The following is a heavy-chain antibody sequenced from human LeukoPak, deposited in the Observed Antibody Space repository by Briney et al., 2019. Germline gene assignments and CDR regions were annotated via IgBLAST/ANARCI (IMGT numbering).Heavy chain of an antibody. CDR3: ARDRSGDYVLDY. J-gene: IGHJ4*02. D-gene: IGHD4-17*01. V-gene: IGHV3-23*01. CDR2: ISGGGGAT. CDR1: GFTFMNYA. Sequence: GGSLRLSCAASGFTFMNYAMSWVRQAPGKGLEWVSGISGGGGATFYADSVKGRFTISRDNSKNTLYLQMNSLRAEDTAVYYCARDRSGDYVLDYWGQGTLVTVSS.